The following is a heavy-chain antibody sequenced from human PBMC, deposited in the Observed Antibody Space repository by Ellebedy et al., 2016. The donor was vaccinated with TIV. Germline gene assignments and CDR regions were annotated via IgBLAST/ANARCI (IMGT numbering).Heavy chain of an antibody. V-gene: IGHV1-18*01. CDR3: VRDSRSDWGNFDL. J-gene: IGHJ2*01. CDR2: ISPYSGNT. CDR1: GYNFLNYG. D-gene: IGHD6-19*01. Sequence: AASVKVSCKASGYNFLNYGVSWVRQAPGQGLEFLGWISPYSGNTKYPQRLQGRVTMATEISTTTAYMEIRSLRSDDTAVYYCVRDSRSDWGNFDLWGRGTLVTVSS.